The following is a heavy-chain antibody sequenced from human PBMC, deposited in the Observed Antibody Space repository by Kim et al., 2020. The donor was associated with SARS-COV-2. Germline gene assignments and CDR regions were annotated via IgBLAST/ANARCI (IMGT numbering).Heavy chain of an antibody. CDR1: GFTFSSYG. Sequence: GGSLRLSCAASGFTFSSYGMSWVRQAPGKGLEWVANIKQDGSEKYYVDSVKGRFTISRDNAKNSLYLQMNSLRAEDTAVYYCARGYEGWLQSYYFDYWGRGTLVTVSS. V-gene: IGHV3-7*01. CDR3: ARGYEGWLQSYYFDY. D-gene: IGHD5-12*01. J-gene: IGHJ4*02. CDR2: IKQDGSEK.